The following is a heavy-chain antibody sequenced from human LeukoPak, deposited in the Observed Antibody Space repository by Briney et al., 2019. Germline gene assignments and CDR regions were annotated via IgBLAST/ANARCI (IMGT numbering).Heavy chain of an antibody. CDR3: ARVLPSQTTVTTNYYYYYYMDV. V-gene: IGHV4-39*07. CDR2: IYYSGST. Sequence: SETLSLTCTVSGGSISSSSYYWGWIRQPPGKGLEWIGSIYYSGSTYYNPSLKSRVTISVDTSKNQFSLKLSSVTAADTAVYYCARVLPSQTTVTTNYYYYYYMDVWGKGTTVTVSS. D-gene: IGHD4-11*01. J-gene: IGHJ6*03. CDR1: GGSISSSSYY.